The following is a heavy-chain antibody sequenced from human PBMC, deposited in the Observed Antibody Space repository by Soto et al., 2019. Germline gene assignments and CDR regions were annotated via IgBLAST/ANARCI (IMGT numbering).Heavy chain of an antibody. Sequence: QVQLQESGPGLVKPSETLSLTCTVSGGSVSSGSYYWSWIRQPPGKGLEWIGYIYYSGSTNYNPSLKSRVTISVDTSKNQLSLKLSSVTAADTAVYYCARSKQWLMSYYFDYWGQGTLVTVSS. CDR3: ARSKQWLMSYYFDY. V-gene: IGHV4-61*01. J-gene: IGHJ4*02. CDR2: IYYSGST. CDR1: GGSVSSGSYY. D-gene: IGHD6-19*01.